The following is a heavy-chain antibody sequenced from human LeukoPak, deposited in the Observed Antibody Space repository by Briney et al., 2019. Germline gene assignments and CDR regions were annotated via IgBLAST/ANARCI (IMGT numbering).Heavy chain of an antibody. J-gene: IGHJ3*02. Sequence: PGGSLRLSCAASGFTACSNYISWVRQTPGEGLEWVSVIYSGGSTYYADSVKGRFTISRDNSKNTLYLQMNSLRAEDTAMYYCARGGYDAFDIWGQGTMVTVSS. CDR1: GFTACSNY. V-gene: IGHV3-53*01. D-gene: IGHD3-16*01. CDR2: IYSGGST. CDR3: ARGGYDAFDI.